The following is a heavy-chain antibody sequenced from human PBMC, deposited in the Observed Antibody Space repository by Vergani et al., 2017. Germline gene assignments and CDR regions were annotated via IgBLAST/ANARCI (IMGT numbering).Heavy chain of an antibody. D-gene: IGHD3-22*01. CDR1: GFTVSSNY. J-gene: IGHJ4*02. V-gene: IGHV3-53*01. Sequence: EVQLVESGGGLIQPGGSLRLSCAASGFTVSSNYMSWVRQAPGKGLEGVSVIYSGGSTYYADSVKGRFTSSRDNSKNTLYLQMNSLRAEDTAVYDCARDRRYYDDSSGYAFDYWGQGTLVTVSS. CDR2: IYSGGST. CDR3: ARDRRYYDDSSGYAFDY.